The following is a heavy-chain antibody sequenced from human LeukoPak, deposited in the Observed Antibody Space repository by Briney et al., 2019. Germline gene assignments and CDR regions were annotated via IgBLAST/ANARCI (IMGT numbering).Heavy chain of an antibody. V-gene: IGHV3-73*01. CDR2: IKNKADNYAT. CDR1: WGTLSDSA. Sequence: PGGSPQPPLAASWGTLSDSAFHWGRHPYRKGKGRGGRIKNKADNYATAYAASVKGRFTISRDDSKNTAYLQMNSLKTEDTAVYYCTRLGIDYSRFDYWGQGTLVTVSS. J-gene: IGHJ4*02. CDR3: TRLGIDYSRFDY. D-gene: IGHD3-10*01.